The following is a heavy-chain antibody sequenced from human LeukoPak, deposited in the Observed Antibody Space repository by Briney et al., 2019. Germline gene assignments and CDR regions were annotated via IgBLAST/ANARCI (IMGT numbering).Heavy chain of an antibody. V-gene: IGHV3-21*01. D-gene: IGHD1-26*01. CDR1: GFTFSTYA. J-gene: IGHJ4*02. Sequence: GGSLRLSCAASGFTFSTYAMNWVRQAPGEGLKWVSCITGDSAYIYYADSVKGRFTISRDNAKNSLYLQMNSLRAVDTAVYYWAGVRSYGYYFDYWGQGTLVTVSS. CDR3: AGVRSYGYYFDY. CDR2: ITGDSAYI.